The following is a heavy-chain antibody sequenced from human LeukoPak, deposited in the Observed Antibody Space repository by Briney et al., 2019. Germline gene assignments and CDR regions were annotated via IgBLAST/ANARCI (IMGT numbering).Heavy chain of an antibody. CDR1: GFTFSSYA. D-gene: IGHD4-17*01. J-gene: IGHJ4*02. V-gene: IGHV3-23*01. CDR3: AKDASTTVTYIDY. Sequence: GGSLRLSCAASGFTFSSYAMSWVRQPPGKGLEWVSGISTSDGTTYYADSVKGRFTISRDNSKNTLYLQMNSLRAEDMAIYYCAKDASTTVTYIDYWGQGTLVTVSS. CDR2: ISTSDGTT.